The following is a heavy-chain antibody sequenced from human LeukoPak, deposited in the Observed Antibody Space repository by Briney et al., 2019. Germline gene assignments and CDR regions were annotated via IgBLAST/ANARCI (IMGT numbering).Heavy chain of an antibody. J-gene: IGHJ5*02. Sequence: PSETLSLTCTVSGGSISSYYWSWIRQPPGKGLEWIGHIYGSGSTNYNPSLKSRVTLSVDTSKNQFSMKLSSVTATDTAVYYCAREGTSGTHLNWFDPWGQGTLVTVSS. CDR1: GGSISSYY. CDR3: AREGTSGTHLNWFDP. CDR2: IYGSGST. V-gene: IGHV4-59*01. D-gene: IGHD1-1*01.